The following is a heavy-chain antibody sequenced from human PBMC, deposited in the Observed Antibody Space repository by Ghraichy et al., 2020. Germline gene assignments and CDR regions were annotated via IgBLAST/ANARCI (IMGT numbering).Heavy chain of an antibody. D-gene: IGHD4-17*01. CDR2: IKQDESEK. CDR1: GFIFSSYW. CDR3: ARENGDYGDYFDY. J-gene: IGHJ4*02. Sequence: GGSLRLSCAASGFIFSSYWMSWVRQAPGKGLEWVANIKQDESEKYYVDSVNGRFTISRDNAKNSVYLQMNSLRAEDTAVYYCARENGDYGDYFDYWGQGTLVTVSS. V-gene: IGHV3-7*03.